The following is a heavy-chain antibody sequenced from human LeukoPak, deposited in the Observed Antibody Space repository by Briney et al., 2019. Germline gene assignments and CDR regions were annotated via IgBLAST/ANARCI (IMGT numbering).Heavy chain of an antibody. Sequence: PSETLSLTCTVSGGSISTYYWSWIRQPPGKGLEWIGYIYYTGSTNYNPSLKSRVTISLDTSKNQFSLKLSSVTAADTAVYYCARYCSGGSCYPGQFDYWGQGTLVTVSS. CDR3: ARYCSGGSCYPGQFDY. D-gene: IGHD2-15*01. CDR1: GGSISTYY. V-gene: IGHV4-59*08. CDR2: IYYTGST. J-gene: IGHJ4*02.